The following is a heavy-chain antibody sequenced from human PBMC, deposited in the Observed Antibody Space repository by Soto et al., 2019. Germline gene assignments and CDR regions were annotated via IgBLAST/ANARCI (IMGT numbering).Heavy chain of an antibody. D-gene: IGHD3-3*01. Sequence: VQLVESGGGLVQPGGSLKLSCAASGFTFSGSAMHWVRQASGKGLEWVGRIRSKANSYATAYAASVKGRFTISRDDSKNTAYLQMNSLKTEDTAVYYCTRQEVYDFWSGYSYYYYGMDVWGQGTTVTVSS. CDR2: IRSKANSYAT. V-gene: IGHV3-73*02. CDR3: TRQEVYDFWSGYSYYYYGMDV. CDR1: GFTFSGSA. J-gene: IGHJ6*02.